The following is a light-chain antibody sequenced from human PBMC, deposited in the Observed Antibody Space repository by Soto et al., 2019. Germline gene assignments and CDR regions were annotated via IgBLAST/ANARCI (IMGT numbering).Light chain of an antibody. CDR3: QQYYNWPRT. CDR1: ESVSSN. Sequence: EIVMTQSPVTLSLSPGERATLSCRAGESVSSNLAWYQQKPGQAPRLLIFGASARPTGIPARISGSGSGTEFTLTISSLRSEDFAVYFCQQYYNWPRTFGQGTKVDIK. CDR2: GAS. J-gene: IGKJ1*01. V-gene: IGKV3-15*01.